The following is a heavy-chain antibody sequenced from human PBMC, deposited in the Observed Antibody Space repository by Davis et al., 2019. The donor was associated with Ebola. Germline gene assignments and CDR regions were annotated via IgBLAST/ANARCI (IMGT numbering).Heavy chain of an antibody. CDR1: GFTFSSYS. J-gene: IGHJ5*02. CDR2: ISSSSSYI. D-gene: IGHD4-17*01. Sequence: GGSLRLSCAASGFTFSSYSMNWVRQAPGKGLEWVSSISSSSSYIYYADSVKGRFTISRDNSKNTLYLQLDSLRAEDTALYYCAKGHPLYGDWYDPWGQGTLVTVSS. V-gene: IGHV3-21*04. CDR3: AKGHPLYGDWYDP.